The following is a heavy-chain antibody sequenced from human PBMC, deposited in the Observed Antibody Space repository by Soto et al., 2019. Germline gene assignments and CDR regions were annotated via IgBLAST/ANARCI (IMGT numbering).Heavy chain of an antibody. V-gene: IGHV4-30-2*01. CDR3: ARGDWDNWFDP. CDR1: GGSISSGGYS. D-gene: IGHD2-21*01. CDR2: IYHSGST. J-gene: IGHJ5*02. Sequence: SETLSLACAVSGGSISSGGYSWSWIRQPPGKGLEWIGYIYHSGSTYYNPSLKSRVTISVDRSKNQFSLKLSSVTAADTAVYYCARGDWDNWFDPWGQGTLVTVSS.